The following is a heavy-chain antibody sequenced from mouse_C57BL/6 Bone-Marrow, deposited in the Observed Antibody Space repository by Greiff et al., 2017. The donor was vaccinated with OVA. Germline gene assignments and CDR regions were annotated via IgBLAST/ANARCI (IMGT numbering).Heavy chain of an antibody. CDR1: GYAFSSSW. D-gene: IGHD1-1*01. CDR3: ATYYARGYFDV. Sequence: VKLMESGAELVKPGASVKISCKASGYAFSSSWMNWVKQRPGKGLEWIGRIYPGDGDTNYNGKFKGKATLTADKSSSTAYMQLSSLTSEDSAVYFCATYYARGYFDVWGTGTTVTVSS. CDR2: IYPGDGDT. V-gene: IGHV1-82*01. J-gene: IGHJ1*03.